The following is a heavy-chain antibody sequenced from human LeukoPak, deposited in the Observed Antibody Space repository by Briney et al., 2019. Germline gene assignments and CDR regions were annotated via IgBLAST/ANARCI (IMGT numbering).Heavy chain of an antibody. J-gene: IGHJ3*02. Sequence: SETLSLTCTVSGGSISSSSYYWGWIRQPPGKGLEWIGDIYYSGSTHYNPSLKSRVTISVDTSKNHLSLRLTSVTAADTAIYYCARHPPRGQLGTAFDIWGQGTMVTVSS. CDR2: IYYSGST. CDR3: ARHPPRGQLGTAFDI. CDR1: GGSISSSSYY. D-gene: IGHD3-16*01. V-gene: IGHV4-39*01.